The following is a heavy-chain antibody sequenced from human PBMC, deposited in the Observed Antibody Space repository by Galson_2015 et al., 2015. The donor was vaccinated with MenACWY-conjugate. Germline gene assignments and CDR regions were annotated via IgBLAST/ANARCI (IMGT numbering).Heavy chain of an antibody. V-gene: IGHV3-74*01. CDR1: GFTFSTYW. Sequence: SLRLSCAASGFTFSTYWMHWVRQAPGKGLVWVSRINSDGRSTSYADSVKGRFTISRDNAKNTLYLRMNSLRAEDTAVYYCARLGGNYRTTSHFDYWGQGILVAVSS. J-gene: IGHJ4*02. CDR2: INSDGRST. D-gene: IGHD1-26*01. CDR3: ARLGGNYRTTSHFDY.